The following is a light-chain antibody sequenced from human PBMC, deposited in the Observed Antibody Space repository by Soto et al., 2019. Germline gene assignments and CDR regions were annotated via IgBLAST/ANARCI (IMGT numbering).Light chain of an antibody. J-gene: IGKJ4*01. V-gene: IGKV3-15*01. Sequence: ESVLTHSPCTLSLSPVERATLSCGASQSVSSSYLAWYQQKPGQAPRLLIYGASTRATAIPARFSGSGSGTEFTLTISSLQSEDSAVYYCQQYNNWPLTFGGGTKVDIK. CDR1: QSVSSSY. CDR3: QQYNNWPLT. CDR2: GAS.